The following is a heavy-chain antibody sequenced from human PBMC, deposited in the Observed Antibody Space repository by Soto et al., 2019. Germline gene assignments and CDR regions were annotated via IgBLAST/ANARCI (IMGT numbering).Heavy chain of an antibody. CDR1: SGSISSSNL. CDR3: ARGRGGLTTVTTRWFDP. J-gene: IGHJ5*02. Sequence: VQLQESGPGLVKPSGTLSLTCAVSSGSISSSNLWSWVRQPPGQGLEWIGEIYHSGSTNYNPSLKSRVTIAVDKSKNQFSLKLSAVTAADTAVYYCARGRGGLTTVTTRWFDPWGQGTLVTVSS. CDR2: IYHSGST. V-gene: IGHV4-4*02. D-gene: IGHD4-17*01.